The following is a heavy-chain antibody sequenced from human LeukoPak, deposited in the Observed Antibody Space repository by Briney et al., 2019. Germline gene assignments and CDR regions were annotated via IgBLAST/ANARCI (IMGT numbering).Heavy chain of an antibody. CDR2: IYYSGST. CDR3: ARHGNYYDSSGGDY. Sequence: SETLSLTCTVSGGSISSYYWSWIRQPPGKGLEWIGYIYYSGSTNYNPSLKSRVTISVDTSKNQFSLKLSSVTAADTAVYYCARHGNYYDSSGGDYWGQGTLDTVSS. V-gene: IGHV4-59*08. CDR1: GGSISSYY. J-gene: IGHJ4*02. D-gene: IGHD3-22*01.